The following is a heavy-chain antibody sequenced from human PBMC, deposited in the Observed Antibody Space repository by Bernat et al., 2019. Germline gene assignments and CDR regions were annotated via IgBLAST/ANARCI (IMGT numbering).Heavy chain of an antibody. Sequence: QVQLVESGGGVVQPGRSLRLSCAASGFTFSSHGMHWVRQAPGKGLEWVAVISYDGSNKYYADSVKGRFTISRDNSKNTLYLQMNSLRAEDTAVYYCAKQSWAPYSSSKGYFDYWGQGTLVTVSS. CDR1: GFTFSSHG. V-gene: IGHV3-30*18. CDR2: ISYDGSNK. J-gene: IGHJ4*02. CDR3: AKQSWAPYSSSKGYFDY. D-gene: IGHD6-6*01.